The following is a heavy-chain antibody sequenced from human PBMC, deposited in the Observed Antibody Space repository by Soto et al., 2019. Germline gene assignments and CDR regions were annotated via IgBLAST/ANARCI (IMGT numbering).Heavy chain of an antibody. CDR1: GFPPTTTP. CDR3: ASSFRYFDK. J-gene: IGHJ4*02. Sequence: PGGSLRLSCAGSGFPPTTTPLSWVRQPPGKGLEWVTTISGTASRTYYVDPVKGRFLISRDSSKNTVTLQMDNLTLDDTAVYYIASSFRYFDKWGRGTRVTVSS. CDR2: ISGTASRT. V-gene: IGHV3-23*01. D-gene: IGHD3-9*01.